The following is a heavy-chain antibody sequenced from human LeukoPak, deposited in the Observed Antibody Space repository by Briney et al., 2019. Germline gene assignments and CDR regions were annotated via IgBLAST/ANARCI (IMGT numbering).Heavy chain of an antibody. D-gene: IGHD6-19*01. V-gene: IGHV3-23*01. CDR3: AKSRVAVAAPRNWFDP. CDR2: ISGSGLST. CDR1: GFTFSSYA. J-gene: IGHJ5*02. Sequence: PGGSLRLSCAASGFTFSSYAMSWVRQAPGKGLEWVSTISGSGLSTYYADSVKGRFTISRDNSNNTLYLQMNSLRVEDTAVYYCAKSRVAVAAPRNWFDPWGHRTLVTVSS.